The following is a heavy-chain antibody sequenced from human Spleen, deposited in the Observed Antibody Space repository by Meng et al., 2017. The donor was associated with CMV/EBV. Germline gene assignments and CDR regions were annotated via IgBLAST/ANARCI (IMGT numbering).Heavy chain of an antibody. CDR1: GYTFTSYY. Sequence: ASVKVSCKASGYTFTSYYFHWVRQAPGQGLEWMGRINPPRGDTNYAQQFQGRVTLTRDTSINTGYMELSRLTSEDTAVYYCARDNTWAPDYWGQGTLVTVSS. CDR2: INPPRGDT. V-gene: IGHV1-2*02. D-gene: IGHD7-27*01. J-gene: IGHJ4*02. CDR3: ARDNTWAPDY.